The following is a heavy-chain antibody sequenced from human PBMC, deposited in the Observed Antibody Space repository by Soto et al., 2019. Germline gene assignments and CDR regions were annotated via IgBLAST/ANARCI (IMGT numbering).Heavy chain of an antibody. J-gene: IGHJ4*02. CDR2: ISGSGGST. CDR1: GFTFSSYA. D-gene: IGHD3-16*02. CDR3: AKGGDGYDYIWGSYRTEFDY. V-gene: IGHV3-23*01. Sequence: EVQLLESGGGLVKPGGSLRLSCEASGFTFSSYAMSWVRQAPGKGLEWVSAISGSGGSTNYADSVKDRFTISRDNSKNTLYLQMNSLRAEDTAVYYCAKGGDGYDYIWGSYRTEFDYWGQGTLVTVSS.